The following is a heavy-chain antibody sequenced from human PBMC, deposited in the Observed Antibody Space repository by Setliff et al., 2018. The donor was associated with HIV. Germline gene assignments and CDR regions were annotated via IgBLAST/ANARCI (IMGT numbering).Heavy chain of an antibody. Sequence: GGSLRLSCAASGFTFSSYYMSWVRQAPGKGLEWVANIKQDGSEKYYVDSVKGRFTISRDNAKNSLYLQMNSLRAEDTAVYYCARVGTVTPPYYYYYMDVWGKGTTVTVSS. CDR2: IKQDGSEK. CDR3: ARVGTVTPPYYYYYMDV. J-gene: IGHJ6*03. V-gene: IGHV3-7*01. CDR1: GFTFSSYY. D-gene: IGHD4-17*01.